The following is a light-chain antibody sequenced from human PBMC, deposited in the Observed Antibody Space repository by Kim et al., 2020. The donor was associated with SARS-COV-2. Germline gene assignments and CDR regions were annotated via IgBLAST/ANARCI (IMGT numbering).Light chain of an antibody. CDR3: NSRNSNDNVV. J-gene: IGLJ2*01. Sequence: VALGQTVRITCQGDSLRSYYATWYQRKPGQAPIVVIYGKNNRPSGIPDRFSGSSSGNTASLTITGTQAGDEADYYCNSRNSNDNVVFGGGTQLTVL. CDR1: SLRSYY. V-gene: IGLV3-19*01. CDR2: GKN.